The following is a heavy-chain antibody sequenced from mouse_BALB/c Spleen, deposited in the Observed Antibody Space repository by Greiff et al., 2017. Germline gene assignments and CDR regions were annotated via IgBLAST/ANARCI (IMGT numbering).Heavy chain of an antibody. CDR1: GYSITSDYA. CDR3: ARSRGGYHYFDY. D-gene: IGHD2-2*01. Sequence: DVKLQESGPGLVKPSQSLSLTCTVTGYSITSDYAWNWIRQFPGNKLEWMGYISYSGSTSYNPSLKSRISITRDTSKNQFFLQLNSVTTEDTATYYCARSRGGYHYFDYWGQGTTLTVSS. CDR2: ISYSGST. J-gene: IGHJ2*01. V-gene: IGHV3-2*02.